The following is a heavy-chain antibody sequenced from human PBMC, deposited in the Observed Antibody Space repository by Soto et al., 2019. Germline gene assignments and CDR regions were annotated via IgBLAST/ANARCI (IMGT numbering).Heavy chain of an antibody. J-gene: IGHJ4*02. CDR3: AVGPARASSGLIDS. D-gene: IGHD3-22*01. Sequence: ASVKVSCKVSGYTLTKLSMHWVRQAPGKGLEWMGGFDPEDGETIYAQAFQGRLTMTEDTSRDTAYMELSSLRSEDTAVYYCAVGPARASSGLIDSCGQGTLVTVSS. CDR2: FDPEDGET. V-gene: IGHV1-24*01. CDR1: GYTLTKLS.